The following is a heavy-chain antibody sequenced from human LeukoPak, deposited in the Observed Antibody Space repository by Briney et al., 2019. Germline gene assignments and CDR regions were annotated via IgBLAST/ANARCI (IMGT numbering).Heavy chain of an antibody. D-gene: IGHD1-26*01. Sequence: ASVKVSCKASGYTFTSYGISWVRQAPGQGLEWMGWISAYNGNTNYAQKLQGRVTMTTDTSTSTAYMELRSLRSDDTAVYYCAKAGSATTANWFDPWGQGTLVTVSS. CDR2: ISAYNGNT. CDR3: AKAGSATTANWFDP. V-gene: IGHV1-18*01. CDR1: GYTFTSYG. J-gene: IGHJ5*02.